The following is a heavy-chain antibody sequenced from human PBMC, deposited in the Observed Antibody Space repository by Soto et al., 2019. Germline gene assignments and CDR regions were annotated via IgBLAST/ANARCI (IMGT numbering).Heavy chain of an antibody. CDR1: GLPFSSYS. Sequence: GGSMILSCGASGLPFSSYSRSWVRKEPGKGLEWVSAISGSGGSTYYADSVKGRFTIPRDNSKNTLYLQRNSLRAGDTAVYYCERVRGPLANYYMDVWGKGPTVTVSS. CDR2: ISGSGGST. J-gene: IGHJ6*03. V-gene: IGHV3-23*01. CDR3: ERVRGPLANYYMDV.